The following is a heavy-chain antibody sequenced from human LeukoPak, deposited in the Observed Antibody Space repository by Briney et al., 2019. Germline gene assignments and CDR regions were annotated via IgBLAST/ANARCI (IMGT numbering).Heavy chain of an antibody. CDR1: GYTFTTYD. CDR3: ARGLGYCSGGSCSHFDY. J-gene: IGHJ4*02. V-gene: IGHV1-8*01. Sequence: ASVQVSCQASGYTFTTYDIHWVRQATGQGLEWMGWMNPKSGNTGYAQKFQGRVTMTRNTSISTAYMELSSLRSEDTAVYYCARGLGYCSGGSCSHFDYWGQGTLVTVSS. D-gene: IGHD2-15*01. CDR2: MNPKSGNT.